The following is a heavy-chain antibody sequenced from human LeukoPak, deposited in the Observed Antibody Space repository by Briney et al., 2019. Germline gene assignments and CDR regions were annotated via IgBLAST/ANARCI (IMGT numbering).Heavy chain of an antibody. Sequence: SETLSLTCIVSGGSISGYYWSWIRQPAGKGHEWIGHMDTSGHTNYNSSLMSRVTMSVDTSKNQLSLRLTSVTAADTAVYYCARHWSHSVAQFGRSYWFDPWGQGTLVTVSS. CDR1: GGSISGYY. J-gene: IGHJ5*02. V-gene: IGHV4-4*07. CDR3: ARHWSHSVAQFGRSYWFDP. CDR2: MDTSGHT. D-gene: IGHD2-15*01.